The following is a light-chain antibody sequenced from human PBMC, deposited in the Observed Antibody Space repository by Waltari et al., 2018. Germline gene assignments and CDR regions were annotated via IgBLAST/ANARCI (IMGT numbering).Light chain of an antibody. CDR2: AAS. CDR1: RSISTY. CDR3: QQTYNTPPWT. J-gene: IGKJ1*01. V-gene: IGKV1-39*01. Sequence: DILMTQSPSSLSASVGDRVTITCRASRSISTYLNWYQQKPGKAPKVLIYAASRLQTGVPSRFSGSGSGTDFTLTISSLQPEDFATYYCQQTYNTPPWTFGQGTKVEIK.